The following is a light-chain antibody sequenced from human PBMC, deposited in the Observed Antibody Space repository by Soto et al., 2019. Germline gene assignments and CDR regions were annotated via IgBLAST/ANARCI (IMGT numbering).Light chain of an antibody. Sequence: DIQMTQSPSSLSASVGDRVTITCRASQGMSNYLAWYQQKPGKVPKLLIYAASTLQSGVPSRFSGSGSGTDFTLTISSLQPEDVATYYCQNYNNAPRTFGQGTKVEIK. V-gene: IGKV1-27*01. J-gene: IGKJ1*01. CDR3: QNYNNAPRT. CDR2: AAS. CDR1: QGMSNY.